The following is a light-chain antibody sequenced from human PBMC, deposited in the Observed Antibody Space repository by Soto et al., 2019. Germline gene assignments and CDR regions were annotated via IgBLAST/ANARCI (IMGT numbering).Light chain of an antibody. CDR1: QSVSSY. J-gene: IGKJ4*01. V-gene: IGKV3-15*01. CDR3: QQYNNWGT. CDR2: GAS. Sequence: EIVMTQSPATLSVSPGERATLSCRASQSVSSYLAWYQQKPGQAPRRLIYGASTRATGIPARFSGSGSGTEFTLTISSLQSEDCGVYYCQQYNNWGTFGGGTKVEIK.